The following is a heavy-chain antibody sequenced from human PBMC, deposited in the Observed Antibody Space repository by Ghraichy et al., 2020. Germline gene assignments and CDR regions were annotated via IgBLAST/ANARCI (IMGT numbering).Heavy chain of an antibody. CDR2: INAGNGDT. CDR3: ARRRSQLILFDY. Sequence: ASVKVSCKASGYTFTTYTMHWVRQAPGQRLEWMGWINAGNGDTKYSQKFQGRVTITRDTSARTVYMELSSLISEDTAVYFCARRRSQLILFDYWGQGTLVTVSS. V-gene: IGHV1-3*01. CDR1: GYTFTTYT. D-gene: IGHD3-16*01. J-gene: IGHJ4*02.